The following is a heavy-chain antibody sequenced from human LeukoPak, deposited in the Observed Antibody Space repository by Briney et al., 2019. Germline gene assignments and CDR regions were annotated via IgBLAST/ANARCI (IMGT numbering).Heavy chain of an antibody. D-gene: IGHD1-26*01. CDR3: AREVGTPQAFDI. V-gene: IGHV3-48*01. CDR1: RFTFSNYG. Sequence: GGSLRLSCAASRFTFSNYGVNWVRQAPGKGLEWVSYINSRSSTIYYADSVRGRFTISRDNAKNALYLQMNSLKAEDTAIYYCAREVGTPQAFDIWGQGTMVTVSS. CDR2: INSRSSTI. J-gene: IGHJ3*02.